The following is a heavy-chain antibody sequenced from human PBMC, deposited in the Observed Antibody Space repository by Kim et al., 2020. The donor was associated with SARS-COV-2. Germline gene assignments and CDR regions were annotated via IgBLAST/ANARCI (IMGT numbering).Heavy chain of an antibody. J-gene: IGHJ5*02. CDR2: INPNSGGT. CDR3: ARDPRHQNFNWFDP. Sequence: ASVKVSCKASGYTFTGYYMHWVRQAPGQGLEWMGRINPNSGGTNYAQKFQGRVTMTRDTSISTAYMELSRLRSDDTAVYYCARDPRHQNFNWFDPWGQGTLVTVSS. V-gene: IGHV1-2*06. CDR1: GYTFTGYY.